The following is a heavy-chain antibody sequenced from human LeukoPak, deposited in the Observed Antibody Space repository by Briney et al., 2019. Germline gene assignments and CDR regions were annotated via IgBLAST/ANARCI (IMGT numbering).Heavy chain of an antibody. Sequence: SETLSLTCTVSGGSISSSSYYWGWIRQPPGEGLEWIGYIYYSGSTNYNPSLKSRVTISVDTSKNQFSLKLSSVTAADTAAYYCARGDWFDPWGQGTLVTVSS. J-gene: IGHJ5*02. CDR3: ARGDWFDP. CDR2: IYYSGST. V-gene: IGHV4-61*05. CDR1: GGSISSSSYY.